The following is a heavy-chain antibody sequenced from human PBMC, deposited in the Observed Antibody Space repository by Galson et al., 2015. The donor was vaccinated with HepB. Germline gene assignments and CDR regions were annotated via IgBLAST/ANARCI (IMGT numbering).Heavy chain of an antibody. V-gene: IGHV1-69*13. CDR2: IIPIFGTA. CDR3: ARAWGYYGDYDTWSRAFDY. J-gene: IGHJ4*02. Sequence: SVKVSCKASGGTFSSYAISWVRQAPGQGLEWMGGIIPIFGTANYAQKFQGRVTITADESTSTAYMELSSLRSEDTAVYYCARAWGYYGDYDTWSRAFDYWGQGTLVTVSS. D-gene: IGHD4-17*01. CDR1: GGTFSSYA.